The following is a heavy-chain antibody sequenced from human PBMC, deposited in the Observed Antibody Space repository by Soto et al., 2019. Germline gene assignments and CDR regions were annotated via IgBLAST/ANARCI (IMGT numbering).Heavy chain of an antibody. CDR3: ARSSGGNFGIIIEGSNWFDP. Sequence: QVQLVQSGAEVRRPGASVKVSCKAPGDTFTSYYLNWVRQAPGQGLEWMGVINPHGGSTKYAQKCQGRITRTRDTSRGTVYMELSRLRSDDTAIYYCARSSGGNFGIIIEGSNWFDPWGQGTLVTVSS. J-gene: IGHJ5*02. D-gene: IGHD3-3*01. CDR2: INPHGGST. V-gene: IGHV1-46*01. CDR1: GDTFTSYY.